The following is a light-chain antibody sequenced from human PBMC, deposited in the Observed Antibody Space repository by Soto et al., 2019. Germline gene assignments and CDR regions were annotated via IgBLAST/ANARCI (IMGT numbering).Light chain of an antibody. CDR2: AAS. J-gene: IGKJ2*01. CDR1: QTFGNY. Sequence: DLQMTQSPSSLSASVGDRVSITCRASQTFGNYLNWYQQKPGKAPKVLIYAASSLQSGVPSRFSGSGSGTDFTLTISSLQPEDFATYYCLQSYSTPYTFGQGTKLEIK. CDR3: LQSYSTPYT. V-gene: IGKV1-39*01.